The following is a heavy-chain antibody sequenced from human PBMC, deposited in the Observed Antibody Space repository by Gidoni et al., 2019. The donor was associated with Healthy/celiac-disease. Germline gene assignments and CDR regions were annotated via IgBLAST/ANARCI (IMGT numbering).Heavy chain of an antibody. V-gene: IGHV3-48*02. D-gene: IGHD5-12*01. J-gene: IGHJ4*02. Sequence: MNWVRQAPGKGLEWVSYISSSSSTIYYADSVKGRFTISRDNAKNSLYLKMNSLRDEDTGVYYWARGGRGMATIVYWGQGTLVTVSS. CDR2: ISSSSSTI. CDR3: ARGGRGMATIVY.